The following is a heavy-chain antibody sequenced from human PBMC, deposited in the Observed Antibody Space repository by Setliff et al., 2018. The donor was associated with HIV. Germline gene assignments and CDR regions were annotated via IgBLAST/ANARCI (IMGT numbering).Heavy chain of an antibody. D-gene: IGHD3-10*01. CDR1: GFTFSSYE. CDR3: ARGQGGYYYGSGSYPNWFDP. V-gene: IGHV4-34*01. J-gene: IGHJ5*02. CDR2: VYRSGST. Sequence: PGGSLRLSCAASGFTFSSYEMNWVRQAPGKGLESPGRGLEWIGHVYRSGSTYYNPSLRGRVTISLDTSKNQFSLKLSSVTAADTAVYYCARGQGGYYYGSGSYPNWFDPWGQGSLVTVSS.